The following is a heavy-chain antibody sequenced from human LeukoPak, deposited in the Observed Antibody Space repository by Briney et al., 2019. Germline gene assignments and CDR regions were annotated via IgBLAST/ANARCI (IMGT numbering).Heavy chain of an antibody. CDR2: TSYNGNT. J-gene: IGHJ4*02. D-gene: IGHD6-19*01. V-gene: IGHV1-18*04. CDR3: ARHSGSGWQALGY. CDR1: GYTFINYG. Sequence: ASVKVSCKASGYTFINYGISWVRQAPGLGLEWMGCTSYNGNTNYAQKFQDRVTMTTDTSTTTAYMELRSLESDDTAVYYCARHSGSGWQALGYWGQGTLVTVSS.